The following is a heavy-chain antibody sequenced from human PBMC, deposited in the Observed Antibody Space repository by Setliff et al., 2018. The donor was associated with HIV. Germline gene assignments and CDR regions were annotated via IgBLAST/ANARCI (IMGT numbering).Heavy chain of an antibody. Sequence: PSETLSLTCAVYGGSFSGYYWTWVRQRPGRGLAWIGEINHSGVTVYTPSLKSRLNISLDTSKNQFSLRLTSITAADTAVYYCARVGRRDGWGGIAAIGWTWFDPWGQGTRVTVSS. CDR2: INHSGVT. J-gene: IGHJ5*02. V-gene: IGHV4-34*01. D-gene: IGHD6-25*01. CDR1: GGSFSGYY. CDR3: ARVGRRDGWGGIAAIGWTWFDP.